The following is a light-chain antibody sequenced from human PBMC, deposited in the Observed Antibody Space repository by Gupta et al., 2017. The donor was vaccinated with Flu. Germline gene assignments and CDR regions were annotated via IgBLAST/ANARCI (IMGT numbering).Light chain of an antibody. CDR1: QSLLHNNGYNY. CDR3: RQALHTPYT. CDR2: LGS. J-gene: IGKJ2*01. Sequence: DIVMTQSPLSLPVTPGEPASISCRSSQSLLHNNGYNYLDWYLQKPGQSPQLLIYLGSHRASGVPDRFSGSESGTDFTLKISRVEAEDVGVYYCRQALHTPYTFGQGTKLEIK. V-gene: IGKV2-28*01.